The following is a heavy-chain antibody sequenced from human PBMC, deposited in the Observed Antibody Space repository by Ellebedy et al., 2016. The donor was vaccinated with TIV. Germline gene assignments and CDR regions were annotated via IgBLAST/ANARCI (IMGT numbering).Heavy chain of an antibody. CDR1: GFLLTTSGVG. V-gene: IGHV2-5*02. J-gene: IGHJ4*02. D-gene: IGHD3-9*01. CDR2: IYWDDDE. Sequence: SGPTLVKPTQTLTLTCTFSGFLLTTSGVGVGWIRQPPGEALEWLAPIYWDDDERYRPSLKSRLTITKDTSKNEVVLTMTNMDPVDTATYFCAHRLRYFDIGIAAHYYFDYWGQGILVTVSS. CDR3: AHRLRYFDIGIAAHYYFDY.